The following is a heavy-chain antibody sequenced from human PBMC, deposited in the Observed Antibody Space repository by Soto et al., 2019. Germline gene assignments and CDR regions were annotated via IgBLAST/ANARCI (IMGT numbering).Heavy chain of an antibody. CDR3: ARLPNIYSSSSYYYYYYYKDV. Sequence: PSETLSLTCAVYGGSFSGYYWSWIRQPPGKGLEWIGEINHSGSTNYNPSLKSRVTISVDTSKNQFSLKLSSVTAADTAVYYCARLPNIYSSSSYYYYYYYKDVWGKGTTVTVSS. J-gene: IGHJ6*03. CDR1: GGSFSGYY. V-gene: IGHV4-34*01. D-gene: IGHD6-6*01. CDR2: INHSGST.